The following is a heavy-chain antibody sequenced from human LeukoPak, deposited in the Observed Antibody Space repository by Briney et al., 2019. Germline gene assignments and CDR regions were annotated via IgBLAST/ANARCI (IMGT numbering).Heavy chain of an antibody. V-gene: IGHV3-23*01. Sequence: GGSLRLSCAASGFTFSSYAMSWVRQAPGNGLEWVSAISGSGSNTYYADSVKGRFTISRDNSKNTLYLQMNSLRAEDTAVYYCAKVRIVGATTGFDYWGQGTLVTVSS. D-gene: IGHD1-26*01. CDR2: ISGSGSNT. CDR1: GFTFSSYA. J-gene: IGHJ4*02. CDR3: AKVRIVGATTGFDY.